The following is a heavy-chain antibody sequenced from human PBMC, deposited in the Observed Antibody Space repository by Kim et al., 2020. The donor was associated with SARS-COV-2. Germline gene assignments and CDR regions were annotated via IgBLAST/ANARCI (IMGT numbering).Heavy chain of an antibody. V-gene: IGHV3-49*03. Sequence: GGSLRLSCTASGFTFGDYAMSWFRQAPGKGLEWVGFIRSKAYGGTTEYAASVKGRFTISRDDSKSIAYLQMNSLKTEDTAVCYCTREGGENYYDSSGYYTDGDYWGQGTLVTVSS. J-gene: IGHJ4*02. CDR2: IRSKAYGGTT. D-gene: IGHD3-22*01. CDR3: TREGGENYYDSSGYYTDGDY. CDR1: GFTFGDYA.